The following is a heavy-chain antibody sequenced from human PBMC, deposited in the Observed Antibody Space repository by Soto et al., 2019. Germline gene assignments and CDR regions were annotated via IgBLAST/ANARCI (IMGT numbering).Heavy chain of an antibody. V-gene: IGHV3-66*01. D-gene: IGHD3-16*01. Sequence: EVQLVESGGGLVQPGGSLRLSCAASGFTVSTKYMSWVRQAPGKGLERVSVIYSGGSTFYADSVRGRFYIARDNSKNTVNLQMNSLRADDPAVYYCARDPWAAAYWVQETLVTVSS. CDR3: ARDPWAAAY. CDR1: GFTVSTKY. CDR2: IYSGGST. J-gene: IGHJ4*02.